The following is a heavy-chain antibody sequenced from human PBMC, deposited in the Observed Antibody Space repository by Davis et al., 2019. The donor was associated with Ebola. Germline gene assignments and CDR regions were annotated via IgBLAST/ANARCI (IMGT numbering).Heavy chain of an antibody. CDR2: ISWNSGSI. V-gene: IGHV3-9*01. D-gene: IGHD6-25*01. Sequence: SLKISCAASGFTFDAYAMHWVRQAPGKGLEWVSGISWNSGSIGYADSVKGRFTISRDNAKNSLYLQMNSLRAEDTALYYCAKAPEYSSEHYFDYWGQGTLVTVSS. J-gene: IGHJ4*02. CDR3: AKAPEYSSEHYFDY. CDR1: GFTFDAYA.